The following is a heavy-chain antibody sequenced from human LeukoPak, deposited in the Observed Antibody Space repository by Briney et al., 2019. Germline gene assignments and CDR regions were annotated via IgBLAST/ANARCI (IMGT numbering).Heavy chain of an antibody. D-gene: IGHD2-15*01. CDR3: AKEDCSGGRCYSLHY. CDR1: GFTFDDYG. J-gene: IGHJ4*02. Sequence: GGSLRLSCAASGFTFDDYGMTWVRQSPGKGLEWVSTINWNGGSTAYADSVKGRFTISRDNAKNSLYLQMNSLRAEDAAVYYCAKEDCSGGRCYSLHYWGQGTLVTVSS. CDR2: INWNGGST. V-gene: IGHV3-20*04.